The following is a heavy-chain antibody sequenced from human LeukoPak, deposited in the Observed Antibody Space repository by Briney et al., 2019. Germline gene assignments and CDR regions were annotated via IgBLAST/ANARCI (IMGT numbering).Heavy chain of an antibody. V-gene: IGHV1-2*02. J-gene: IGHJ4*02. CDR3: ARGPPTIVVVITTGDFDS. D-gene: IGHD3-22*01. Sequence: ASVKLSCKASGYTFTGYYIHWGRQAPGQGLEWMGWINPNSGGTNYAQKFQGRVTMTRDTSISTAYMELRRLRSDDRAVYYCARGPPTIVVVITTGDFDSWGQGTLVTVSS. CDR1: GYTFTGYY. CDR2: INPNSGGT.